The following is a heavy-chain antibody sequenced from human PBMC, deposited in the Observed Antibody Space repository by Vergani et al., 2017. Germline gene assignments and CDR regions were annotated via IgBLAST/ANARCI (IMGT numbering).Heavy chain of an antibody. Sequence: QVQLVQSGAEVKKPGASVKVSCKASGYTFTSYGISWVRQAPGQGLEWMGWISAYNGNTNYEQKLQGRVTMTTDTSTSTAYMELRSLRSDDTAVYYCARVPRRYCSGGSCYPPNWFDPWGQGTLVTVSS. CDR3: ARVPRRYCSGGSCYPPNWFDP. CDR1: GYTFTSYG. V-gene: IGHV1-18*01. J-gene: IGHJ5*02. CDR2: ISAYNGNT. D-gene: IGHD2-15*01.